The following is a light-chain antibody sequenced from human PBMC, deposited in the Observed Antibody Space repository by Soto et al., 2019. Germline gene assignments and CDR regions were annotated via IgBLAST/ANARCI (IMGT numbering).Light chain of an antibody. V-gene: IGKV1-5*03. J-gene: IGKJ1*01. Sequence: DIQMTQSPSTLSASVGDRVTITCRASQSISTWLAWYQQKPGKAPKLLIYKASNLQSGVPSRFSCSGSGTEFTLTLNSLQPDDFATYYCQQYNSSFGQGTKVEV. CDR2: KAS. CDR1: QSISTW. CDR3: QQYNSS.